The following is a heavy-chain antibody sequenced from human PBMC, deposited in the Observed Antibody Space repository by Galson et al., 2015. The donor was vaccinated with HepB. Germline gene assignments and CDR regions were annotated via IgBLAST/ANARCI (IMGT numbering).Heavy chain of an antibody. CDR1: GFTFSSYG. V-gene: IGHV3-33*08. D-gene: IGHD2-15*01. CDR3: ARGGLLPTNNWFDP. Sequence: SLRLSCAASGFTFSSYGMHWVRQAPGKGLEWVAVIWYDGSNKYYADSVKGRFTISRDNSKNTLYLQMNSLRAEDTAVYYCARGGLLPTNNWFDPWGQGTLVTVSS. CDR2: IWYDGSNK. J-gene: IGHJ5*02.